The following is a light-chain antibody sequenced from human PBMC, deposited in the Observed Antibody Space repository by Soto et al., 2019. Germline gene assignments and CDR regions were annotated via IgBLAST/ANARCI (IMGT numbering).Light chain of an antibody. V-gene: IGKV3-20*01. CDR1: QSVWGSL. J-gene: IGKJ1*01. CDR3: QQYGSPCT. Sequence: ETVLTQSPGTLSLSPGERATLSCRASQSVWGSLLAWYQHKPGQTLRLLIYGASSRTTGIPDRFSGSVSGTDLTLTINSLEPKDFGVYYCQQYGSPCTFGKGTKVEIK. CDR2: GAS.